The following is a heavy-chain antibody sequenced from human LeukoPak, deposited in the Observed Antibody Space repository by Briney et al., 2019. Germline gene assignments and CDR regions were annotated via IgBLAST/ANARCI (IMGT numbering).Heavy chain of an antibody. J-gene: IGHJ4*02. D-gene: IGHD1-26*01. CDR1: GFTFSRYD. CDR3: ARGATYAYYQDY. CDR2: IGTADDT. V-gene: IGHV3-13*01. Sequence: GSLRLSCAASGFTFSRYDMHWVRQATGKGLEWVSAIGTADDTYYGDSVKGRFTISRDNAKNTLYLQMNSLRAEDTAVYYCARGATYAYYQDYWGQGTLVTVSS.